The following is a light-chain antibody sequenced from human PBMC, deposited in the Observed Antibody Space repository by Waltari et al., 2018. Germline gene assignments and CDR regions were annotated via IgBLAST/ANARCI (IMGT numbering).Light chain of an antibody. V-gene: IGLV8-61*01. J-gene: IGLJ3*02. Sequence: QTVVTQEPALSVSPGGTATPTGALSPGAPASPSDASRYQQSPGQTPPTLVYKANIRSSGVPHRFSGSVLGNKAVLIITGAQAEDGSTYCCLLYMGSGIWVFGGGTKLTVL. CDR2: KAN. CDR1: PGAPASPSD. CDR3: LLYMGSGIWV.